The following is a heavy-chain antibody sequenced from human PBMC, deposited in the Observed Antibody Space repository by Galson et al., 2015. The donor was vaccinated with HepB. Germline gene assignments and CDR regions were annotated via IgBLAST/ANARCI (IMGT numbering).Heavy chain of an antibody. CDR1: GYTFTSYG. CDR2: ISAYNGNT. Sequence: SVKVSCKASGYTFTSYGISWVRQAPGQGLEWMGWISAYNGNTNYAQKLQGRVTMTTDTSTSTAYMELRSLRSDDTAVYYCARGAYSSGWYGPFDYWGQGTLVTVSS. D-gene: IGHD6-19*01. CDR3: ARGAYSSGWYGPFDY. J-gene: IGHJ4*02. V-gene: IGHV1-18*01.